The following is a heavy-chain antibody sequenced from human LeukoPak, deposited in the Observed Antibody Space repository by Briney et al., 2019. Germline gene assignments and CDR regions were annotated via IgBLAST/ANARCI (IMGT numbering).Heavy chain of an antibody. Sequence: GAPVKVSCRASGGTFSSYAISWVRQAPGQGLEWMGGIIPIFGTANYAQKFQGRVTITADQFTSTAYMELSSLRSEDTAVYYCARGVVPEYYYYGMDVWGQGTTVTVSS. D-gene: IGHD2-15*01. V-gene: IGHV1-69*13. CDR2: IIPIFGTA. J-gene: IGHJ6*02. CDR3: ARGVVPEYYYYGMDV. CDR1: GGTFSSYA.